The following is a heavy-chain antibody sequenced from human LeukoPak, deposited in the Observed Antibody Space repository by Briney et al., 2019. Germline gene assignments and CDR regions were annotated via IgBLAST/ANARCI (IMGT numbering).Heavy chain of an antibody. CDR3: ARDGDGGGYPDY. Sequence: SETLSLTCAVYCGSLSGYTWSWIRQPPGEGLEWIGEINHSGSTNYNPSLKSRVTISVDTSKNQFSLKLSSVTAADTAVYYCARDGDGGGYPDYWGQGTLVTVSS. D-gene: IGHD4-17*01. V-gene: IGHV4-34*01. J-gene: IGHJ4*02. CDR1: CGSLSGYT. CDR2: INHSGST.